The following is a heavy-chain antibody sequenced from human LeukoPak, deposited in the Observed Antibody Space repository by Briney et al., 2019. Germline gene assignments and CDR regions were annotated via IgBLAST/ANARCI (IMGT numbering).Heavy chain of an antibody. Sequence: SETLSLTCTVSGGSISNYYWSWIRQPAGKGPEWIGRIYTSGSTKYNPSLKSRVTMSVDTSKNQFSLKLTSVTAADTAVYYCARVDSSVWFLDYWGQGTLATVSS. V-gene: IGHV4-4*07. D-gene: IGHD6-19*01. J-gene: IGHJ4*02. CDR1: GGSISNYY. CDR3: ARVDSSVWFLDY. CDR2: IYTSGST.